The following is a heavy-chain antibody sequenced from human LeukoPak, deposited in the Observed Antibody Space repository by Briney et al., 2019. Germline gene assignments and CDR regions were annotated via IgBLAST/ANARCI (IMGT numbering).Heavy chain of an antibody. V-gene: IGHV4-34*01. J-gene: IGHJ3*02. CDR3: ARKKRAIDI. Sequence: SETLSLTCAVYGGSFSGYYWSWIRQPPGKGLEWIGEINHSGNTNYNPPLKSRVTISVDTSKNQFSLKLSSVTAADTAVYYCARKKRAIDIWGQGTMVTVSS. CDR1: GGSFSGYY. CDR2: INHSGNT.